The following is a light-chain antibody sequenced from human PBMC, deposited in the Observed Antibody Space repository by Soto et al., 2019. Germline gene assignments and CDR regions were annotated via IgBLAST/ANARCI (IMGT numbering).Light chain of an antibody. CDR1: QTISSW. J-gene: IGKJ5*01. V-gene: IGKV1-5*01. CDR2: DAS. Sequence: DIQMTQSPSTLSGSVGDRVTITCRASQTISSWLAWYQQKPGKAPELLIYDASTLESGVPSRFSGSGSGTEFTLTISSLQPEDFATYYCQQLNGYPITFGQGTRLEIK. CDR3: QQLNGYPIT.